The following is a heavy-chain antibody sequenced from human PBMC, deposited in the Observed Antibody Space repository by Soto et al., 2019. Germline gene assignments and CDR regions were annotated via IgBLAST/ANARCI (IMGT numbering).Heavy chain of an antibody. CDR1: GFTFSDYY. CDR2: ISSSGSTI. J-gene: IGHJ4*02. Sequence: PGGSLRLSCAASGFTFSDYYMSWIRQAPGKGLEWVSYISSSGSTIYYADSVKGRFTISRDNAKNSLYLQMNSLRAEDTAVYYCARADYDFFLTAWNLDYWGQGTLVTVSS. D-gene: IGHD3-3*01. V-gene: IGHV3-11*01. CDR3: ARADYDFFLTAWNLDY.